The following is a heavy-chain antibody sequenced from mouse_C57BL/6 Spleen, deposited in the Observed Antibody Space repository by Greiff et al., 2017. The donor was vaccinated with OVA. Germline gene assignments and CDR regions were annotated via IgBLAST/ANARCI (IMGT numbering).Heavy chain of an antibody. V-gene: IGHV1-50*01. D-gene: IGHD2-3*01. CDR1: GYTFTSYW. CDR2: IDPSDSYT. Sequence: VQLQQPGAELVKPGASVKLSCKASGYTFTSYWMQWVKQRPGQGLEWIGEIDPSDSYTNYNQKFKGKATLTVDTSSSTAYMQLSSLTSEDSAVYYCARFDGRSYYFDYWGQGTTLTVSS. J-gene: IGHJ2*01. CDR3: ARFDGRSYYFDY.